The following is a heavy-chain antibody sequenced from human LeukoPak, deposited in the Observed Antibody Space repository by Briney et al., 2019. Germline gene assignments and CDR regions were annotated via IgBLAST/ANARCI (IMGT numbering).Heavy chain of an antibody. CDR2: INPNSGGT. J-gene: IGHJ4*02. CDR1: GYTFTGYY. V-gene: IGHV1-2*02. D-gene: IGHD3-16*02. CDR3: ARVHDYVWGSYRYMDY. Sequence: ASVKVSFKASGYTFTGYYMHWVRQAPGQGLEWMGWINPNSGGTNYAQKFQGRVTMTRDTSISTAYMELSRLRSDDTAVYYCARVHDYVWGSYRYMDYWGQGTLVTVSS.